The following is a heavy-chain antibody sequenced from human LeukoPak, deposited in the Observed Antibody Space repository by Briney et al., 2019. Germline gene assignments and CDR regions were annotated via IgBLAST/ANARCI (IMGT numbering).Heavy chain of an antibody. CDR2: IYYSGST. V-gene: IGHV4-59*08. Sequence: SETLSLTCTVSGGSISSYYWSWIRQPPGKGLEWIGYIYYSGSTNYNPSLNSRVTISVDTSKNQFSLKLSSVTAADTAVYYCARLNGPYYFDYWGQGTLVTVSS. CDR3: ARLNGPYYFDY. CDR1: GGSISSYY. D-gene: IGHD2-8*01. J-gene: IGHJ4*02.